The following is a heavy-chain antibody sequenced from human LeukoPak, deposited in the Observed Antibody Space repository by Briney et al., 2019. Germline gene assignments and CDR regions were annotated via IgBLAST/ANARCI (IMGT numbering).Heavy chain of an antibody. J-gene: IGHJ3*02. CDR1: GGSISSYY. CDR3: ARSWELLGGGAFDI. V-gene: IGHV4-59*01. CDR2: IYYSGST. Sequence: RSSETQSLTCTVSGGSISSYYWSWIRQPPGKGLEWIGYIYYSGSTNYNPSLKCRVTISVDTSKNQFSLKLSSVTAADTAVYYCARSWELLGGGAFDIWGQGTMVTVSS. D-gene: IGHD1-26*01.